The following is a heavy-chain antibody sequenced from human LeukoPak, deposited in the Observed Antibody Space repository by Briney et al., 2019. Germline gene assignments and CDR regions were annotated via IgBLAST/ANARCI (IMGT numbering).Heavy chain of an antibody. CDR3: ARDAAKGYYYYYGMDV. CDR2: ISYDGSNK. V-gene: IGHV3-30-3*01. J-gene: IGHJ6*02. CDR1: GFTFSSYA. D-gene: IGHD6-25*01. Sequence: GRSLRLSCAASGFTFSSYAMHWVRQAPGKGPEWVAVISYDGSNKYYADSVKGRFTISRDNSKNTLYLQMNSLRAEDTAVYYCARDAAKGYYYYYGMDVWGHGTTVTVSS.